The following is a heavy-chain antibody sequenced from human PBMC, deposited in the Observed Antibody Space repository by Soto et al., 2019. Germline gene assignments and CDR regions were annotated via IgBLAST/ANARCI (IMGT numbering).Heavy chain of an antibody. CDR2: ISSHGKVD. D-gene: IGHD3-10*01. CDR1: GFTFSRFG. Sequence: GGSLRLSCAASGFTFSRFGMHWVRQAPGKGLEWMAVISSHGKVDFYADSVRGRFTISRDNTESTLYLQMNSLGAEDTAVYYCAKEYLPIPMDYWYFDLWGHGTLVTVSS. J-gene: IGHJ2*01. CDR3: AKEYLPIPMDYWYFDL. V-gene: IGHV3-30*18.